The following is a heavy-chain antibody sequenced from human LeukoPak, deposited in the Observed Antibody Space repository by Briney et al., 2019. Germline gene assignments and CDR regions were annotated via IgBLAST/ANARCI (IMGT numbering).Heavy chain of an antibody. V-gene: IGHV3-48*01. CDR1: GFTFSSYS. Sequence: GGSLRLSCAASGFTFSSYSMNWVRQAPGKGLEWVSYISSSSSTIYYADSVKGRFTISRDNAKNSLYLQMNSLRAEDTAVYYCARATTVTAGYYYYMDVRGKGTTVTVSS. D-gene: IGHD4-11*01. CDR2: ISSSSSTI. J-gene: IGHJ6*03. CDR3: ARATTVTAGYYYYMDV.